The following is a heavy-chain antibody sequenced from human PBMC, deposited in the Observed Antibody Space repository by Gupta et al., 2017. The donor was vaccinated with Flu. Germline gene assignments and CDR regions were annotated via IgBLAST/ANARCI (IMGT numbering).Heavy chain of an antibody. J-gene: IGHJ3*02. CDR2: IRGSGGST. CDR3: AKHPGGYNYCSSTSCYFDI. V-gene: IGHV3-23*01. CDR1: GLTLSSYA. D-gene: IGHD2-2*01. Sequence: EVQLLESGGGLVQRGGSLRLSRAAPGLTLSSYAMGWVRQAPGKGLEWVSAIRGSGGSTYYADSVKGRFTISRDNSKNTLYLQMNSLRAEDTAVYYCAKHPGGYNYCSSTSCYFDIWGQGTMVTVSS.